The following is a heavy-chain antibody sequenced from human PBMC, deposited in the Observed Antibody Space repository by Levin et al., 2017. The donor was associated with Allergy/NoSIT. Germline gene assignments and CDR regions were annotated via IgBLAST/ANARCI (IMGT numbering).Heavy chain of an antibody. J-gene: IGHJ2*01. D-gene: IGHD6-13*01. Sequence: ASVKVSCKPSGYTFTDYYMHWVRQAPGQGLEWMGWINPNSGGTNYAQKFQGRVTMTRDTSISTAYMEVSRLRSDDTAVYYCAREFSRYFDLWGRGTLLTVSS. CDR1: GYTFTDYY. V-gene: IGHV1-2*02. CDR3: AREFSRYFDL. CDR2: INPNSGGT.